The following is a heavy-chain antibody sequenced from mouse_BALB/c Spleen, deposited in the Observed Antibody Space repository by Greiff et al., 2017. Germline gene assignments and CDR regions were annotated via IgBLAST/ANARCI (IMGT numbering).Heavy chain of an antibody. CDR3: ASHRGYAMDY. D-gene: IGHD2-14*01. Sequence: QVHVKQSGPGLVQPSQSLSITCTVSGFSLTSYGVHWVRQSPGKGLEWLGVIWSGGSTDYNAAFISRLSISKDNSKSQVFFKMNSLQANDTAIYYCASHRGYAMDYWGQGTSVTVSS. V-gene: IGHV2-2*02. CDR1: GFSLTSYG. J-gene: IGHJ4*01. CDR2: IWSGGST.